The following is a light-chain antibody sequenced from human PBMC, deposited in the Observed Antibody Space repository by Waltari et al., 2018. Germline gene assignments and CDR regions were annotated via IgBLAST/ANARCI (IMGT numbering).Light chain of an antibody. CDR2: EAS. Sequence: EIVLTHSPVTLPFSPGKMATPPCRASQSISAYLAWYQHKPGQAPRLLIYEASNRATGIPARFSGSGSGTDFTLTITSLEPEDFAFYYCQQRSNWPPLTFGGGTKVEIK. CDR3: QQRSNWPPLT. CDR1: QSISAY. V-gene: IGKV3-11*01. J-gene: IGKJ4*01.